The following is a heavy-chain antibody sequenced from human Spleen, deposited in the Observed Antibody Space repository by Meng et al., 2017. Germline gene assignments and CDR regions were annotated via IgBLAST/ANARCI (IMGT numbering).Heavy chain of an antibody. D-gene: IGHD6-13*01. CDR2: IDPGTGGT. J-gene: IGHJ4*02. V-gene: IGHV1-2*06. CDR3: VRDEDISAAGKLFGDY. CDR1: GYTFTAYW. Sequence: QVQAVQCGGEVKNPGASVKVSCKPSGYTFTAYWLHWVRQAPGQGLEWMGRIDPGTGGTQYAQNFQGRVTTTRDTSISTTYMELSRLRSDDTAVYYCVRDEDISAAGKLFGDYWGQGTLVTVSS.